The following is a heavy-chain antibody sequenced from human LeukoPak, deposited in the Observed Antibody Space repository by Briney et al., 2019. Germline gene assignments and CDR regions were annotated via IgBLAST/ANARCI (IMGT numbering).Heavy chain of an antibody. CDR2: ISYDGSNK. J-gene: IGHJ6*02. CDR1: GFTFSSYA. Sequence: GGSLRLSCAAPGFTFSSYAMHWVRQAPGKGLEWVAVISYDGSNKYYADSVKGRFTISRDNSKNTLYLQMNSLRAEDTAVYYCARAPGKGRSYYYYGMDVWGQGTTVTVSS. D-gene: IGHD4-23*01. CDR3: ARAPGKGRSYYYYGMDV. V-gene: IGHV3-30-3*01.